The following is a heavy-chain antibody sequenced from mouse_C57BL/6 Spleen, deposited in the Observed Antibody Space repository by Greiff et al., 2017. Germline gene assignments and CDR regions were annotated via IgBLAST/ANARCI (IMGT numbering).Heavy chain of an antibody. V-gene: IGHV5-16*01. CDR1: GFTFSDYY. CDR3: AREGGNPDMDYYAMDY. Sequence: EVKVVESEGGLVQPGSSMKLSCTASGFTFSDYYMAWVRQVPEKGLEWVANINYDGSSTYYLDSLKSRFIISRDNAKNILYLQMSSLKSEDTATYYCAREGGNPDMDYYAMDYWGQGTSVTVSS. D-gene: IGHD2-1*01. CDR2: INYDGSST. J-gene: IGHJ4*01.